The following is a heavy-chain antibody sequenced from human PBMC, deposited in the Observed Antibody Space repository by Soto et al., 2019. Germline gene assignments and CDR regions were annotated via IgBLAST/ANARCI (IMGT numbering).Heavy chain of an antibody. CDR1: GFKFSSYW. V-gene: IGHV3-7*01. Sequence: GGSLRLSSAASGFKFSSYWMTWVRQAPGKGLEWVANIKQDGSEKYYVDSVKGRFTISRDNAKNSLYLQMNSLRADDTAVYYCARDPGIAASGPQDYWGQGTLVTVSS. CDR2: IKQDGSEK. J-gene: IGHJ4*02. CDR3: ARDPGIAASGPQDY. D-gene: IGHD6-13*01.